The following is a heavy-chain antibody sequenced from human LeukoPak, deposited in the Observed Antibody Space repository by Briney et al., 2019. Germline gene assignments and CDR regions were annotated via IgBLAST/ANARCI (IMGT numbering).Heavy chain of an antibody. V-gene: IGHV3-23*01. CDR3: AKDRVAAVAGDFDY. Sequence: LSGGSLRLSCAVSGFTFSTYAMSWVRQAPGKGLEWVSAISGSGGATYYGDSVKGRFTISRDNAKNTLYLQMNSLRAEDTAVYYCAKDRVAAVAGDFDYWGQGTLVTVSS. J-gene: IGHJ4*02. D-gene: IGHD6-19*01. CDR1: GFTFSTYA. CDR2: ISGSGGAT.